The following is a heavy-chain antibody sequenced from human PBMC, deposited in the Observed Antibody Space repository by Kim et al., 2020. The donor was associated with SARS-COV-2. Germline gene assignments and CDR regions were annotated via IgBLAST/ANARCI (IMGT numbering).Heavy chain of an antibody. D-gene: IGHD3-10*02. J-gene: IGHJ4*02. V-gene: IGHV3-7*01. CDR2: INQDGSES. CDR3: ARSVFGDNY. Sequence: LSLTCAASGFTFSNDWMTWVRQAPGKGLEWVANINQDGSESYYVDSVKGRFTISRDNAKNSLYLQMNSLRVEDTAVYYCARSVFGDNYWGQGTLVSVSS. CDR1: GFTFSNDW.